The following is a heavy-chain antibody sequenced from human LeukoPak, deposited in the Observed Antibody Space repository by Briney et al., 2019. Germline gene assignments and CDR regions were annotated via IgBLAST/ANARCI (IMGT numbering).Heavy chain of an antibody. Sequence: GASVKVSCKASGGTFSSYAISWVRQAPGQGLEWMGRIIPILGIANYAQKFQGRVTITADKSTSTAYMELGSLRSEDTAVYYCARGPSHYYDSSGYPIYFDYWGQGTLVTVSS. CDR1: GGTFSSYA. CDR2: IIPILGIA. V-gene: IGHV1-69*04. CDR3: ARGPSHYYDSSGYPIYFDY. J-gene: IGHJ4*02. D-gene: IGHD3-22*01.